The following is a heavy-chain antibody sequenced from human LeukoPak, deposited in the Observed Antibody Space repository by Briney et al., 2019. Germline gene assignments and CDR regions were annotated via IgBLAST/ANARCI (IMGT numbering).Heavy chain of an antibody. D-gene: IGHD6-13*01. V-gene: IGHV3-23*01. CDR3: AESLGAAGTAGFDY. CDR1: GFTFNNYA. Sequence: GGSLRLSCEASGFTFNNYAMSWVRQTPGKGLEWVAATVGGRPDTYHADSVKGRFTVSRDDSRSTLFLQMNSLRVEDTAVYYCAESLGAAGTAGFDYWGQGTLVTVSS. CDR2: TVGGRPDT. J-gene: IGHJ4*02.